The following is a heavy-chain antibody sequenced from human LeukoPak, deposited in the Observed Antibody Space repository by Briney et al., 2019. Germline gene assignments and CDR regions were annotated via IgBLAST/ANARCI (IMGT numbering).Heavy chain of an antibody. CDR2: IYHSGST. CDR1: GYSISSGYY. J-gene: IGHJ3*02. V-gene: IGHV4-38-2*01. D-gene: IGHD3-22*01. CDR3: ARAQITMIVVRAAHNAFDI. Sequence: SETLSLTCAVSGYSISSGYYWGWIRPPPGKGLEWIGSIYHSGSTYYNPSLKSRVTISVDTSKNPFSLKLSSVTAADTAVYYCARAQITMIVVRAAHNAFDIWGQGTMVTVSS.